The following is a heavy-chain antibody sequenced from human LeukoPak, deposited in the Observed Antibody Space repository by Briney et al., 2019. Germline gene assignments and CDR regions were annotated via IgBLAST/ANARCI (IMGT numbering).Heavy chain of an antibody. CDR2: ISGSGGST. D-gene: IGHD6-19*01. CDR3: ATRLVPYYYYYYGMDV. CDR1: GFSFTSYA. Sequence: AGSLRLSCAASGFSFTSYAMSWVHPPPGNGMEWVSAISGSGGSTYYADSVKGRFTISRDKSKNTLYPQMNSLRAEDTAVYYCATRLVPYYYYYYGMDVWGQGTTVTVSS. J-gene: IGHJ6*02. V-gene: IGHV3-23*01.